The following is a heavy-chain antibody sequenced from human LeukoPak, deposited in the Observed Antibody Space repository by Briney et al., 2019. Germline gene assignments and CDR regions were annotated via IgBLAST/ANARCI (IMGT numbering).Heavy chain of an antibody. CDR1: GFTFSSYW. CDR3: AREGAEGGGFDY. D-gene: IGHD3-16*01. CDR2: KKQDGSEK. V-gene: IGHV3-7*01. Sequence: GGSLRLSCAASGFTFSSYWMSWVRQAPGKGLEWVANKKQDGSEKNYVDSVKGRFTISRDNAKNSLYLQMNSLRVEDTAMYYCAREGAEGGGFDYWGQGTLVTVSS. J-gene: IGHJ4*02.